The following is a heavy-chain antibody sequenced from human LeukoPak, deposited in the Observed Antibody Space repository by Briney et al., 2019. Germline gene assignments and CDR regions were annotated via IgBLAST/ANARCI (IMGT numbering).Heavy chain of an antibody. V-gene: IGHV1-69*05. J-gene: IGHJ6*03. CDR2: IIPIFGTA. Sequence: SVKVSCKASGGTFSSYAISWVRQAPGQGLEWMGGIIPIFGTANYAQKFQGRVTITTDESTSTAYMELSNLRSEDTAVYYCARVVGATYYYYYYMDVWGKGTTVTVSS. D-gene: IGHD1-26*01. CDR1: GGTFSSYA. CDR3: ARVVGATYYYYYYMDV.